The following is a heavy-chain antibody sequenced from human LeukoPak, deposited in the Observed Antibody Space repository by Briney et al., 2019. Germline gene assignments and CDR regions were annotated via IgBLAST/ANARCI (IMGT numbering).Heavy chain of an antibody. CDR2: MKGDGSEI. Sequence: GGSLRLSCAASGFIFSNYSMNWVRQAPGKGLEWVANMKGDGSEIHYVDSVKGRFTISRDNAKNSLYLQMNSLRAEDTAVYYCARPAYTAAYDLWGQGTMVTVSS. CDR1: GFIFSNYS. D-gene: IGHD3-16*01. J-gene: IGHJ3*01. V-gene: IGHV3-7*01. CDR3: ARPAYTAAYDL.